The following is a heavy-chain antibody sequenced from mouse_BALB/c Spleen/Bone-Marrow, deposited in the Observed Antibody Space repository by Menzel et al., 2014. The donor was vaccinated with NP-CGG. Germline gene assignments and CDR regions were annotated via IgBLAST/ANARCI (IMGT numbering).Heavy chain of an antibody. CDR3: ARYYYGFYFDY. CDR2: IDPANGNT. J-gene: IGHJ2*01. V-gene: IGHV14-3*02. CDR1: GFNIKDTY. D-gene: IGHD1-1*01. Sequence: VTLKVCGAELVEPGASVKLSCTASGFNIKDTYMHWVKQRPEQGLEWIGRIDPANGNTKYDPKFQGKATITADTSSNTAYLQLSSLTSEDTAVYYCARYYYGFYFDYWGQGTTLTVSS.